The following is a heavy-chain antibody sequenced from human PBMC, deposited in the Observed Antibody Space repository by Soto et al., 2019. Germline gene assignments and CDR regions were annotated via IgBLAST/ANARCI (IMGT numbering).Heavy chain of an antibody. V-gene: IGHV4-39*01. D-gene: IGHD3-22*01. Sequence: SETLSLTCTVSGGSFSSSTYYWGWIRQPPGKGLEWIGSMYSGGNTYYNPSLKSRVTVSVDTSKNHFSLKLTSVTAADTAMYYCARQPYDSTGYCYGAWGQGTLVTVSS. CDR3: ARQPYDSTGYCYGA. CDR2: MYSGGNT. J-gene: IGHJ5*02. CDR1: GGSFSSSTYY.